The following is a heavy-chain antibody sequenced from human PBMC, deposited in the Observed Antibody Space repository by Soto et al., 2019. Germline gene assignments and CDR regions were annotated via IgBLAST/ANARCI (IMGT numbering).Heavy chain of an antibody. Sequence: EVQLLESGGGLVQPGGSLRLSCAASGFTFSGFAMSWVRQAPGKGLEWVSALSGRGDDSYNADSVRGRFTISLDNSRTTVYLQITNLRADDTAIYYCAKFSPSEGSTHLGCWGPGTLVTVSS. V-gene: IGHV3-23*01. CDR2: LSGRGDDS. J-gene: IGHJ4*02. CDR1: GFTFSGFA. D-gene: IGHD3-10*01. CDR3: AKFSPSEGSTHLGC.